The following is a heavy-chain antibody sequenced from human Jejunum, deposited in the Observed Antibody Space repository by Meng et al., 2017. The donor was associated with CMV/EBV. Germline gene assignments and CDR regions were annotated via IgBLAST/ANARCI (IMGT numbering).Heavy chain of an antibody. CDR3: ARVKKGLVGQTTFES. Sequence: GFTVGGFGMHGVRKAPGKGLEWVAFIRYDGSNQYYADSVKGRFTISRDNSKNTLSLHMNSLRPEDTAVFYCARVKKGLVGQTTFESWGQGTLVTSPQ. J-gene: IGHJ4*02. CDR2: IRYDGSNQ. CDR1: GFTVGGFG. D-gene: IGHD1-26*01. V-gene: IGHV3-30*02.